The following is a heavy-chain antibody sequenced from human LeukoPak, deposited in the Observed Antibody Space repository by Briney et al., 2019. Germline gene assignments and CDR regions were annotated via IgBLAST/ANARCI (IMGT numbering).Heavy chain of an antibody. CDR2: NIPIFGTA. V-gene: IGHV1-69*13. CDR3: ARDRVSTYYYGMDV. Sequence: SVKVSCKASGGTFSSYAISWVRQAPGQGLEWMGGNIPIFGTANYAQKFQGRVTITADESTSTAYMELSSLRSEDTAVYYCARDRVSTYYYGMDVWGQGTTVTVSS. J-gene: IGHJ6*02. CDR1: GGTFSSYA. D-gene: IGHD5/OR15-5a*01.